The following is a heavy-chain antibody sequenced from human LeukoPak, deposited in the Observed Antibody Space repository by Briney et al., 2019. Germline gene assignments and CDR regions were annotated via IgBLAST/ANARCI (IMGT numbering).Heavy chain of an antibody. CDR1: GGSISSSSYY. CDR3: ARFLPHIVVVPAASDFDY. V-gene: IGHV4-39*01. CDR2: IYYSGST. Sequence: PSETLSLTCTVSGGSISSSSYYWGWIRQPPGKGLEWIGSIYYSGSTYYNPSLKSRVTISVDTSKNQFSLKLSSVTAADTAVYYCARFLPHIVVVPAASDFDYWGQGTLVTVSS. D-gene: IGHD2-2*01. J-gene: IGHJ4*02.